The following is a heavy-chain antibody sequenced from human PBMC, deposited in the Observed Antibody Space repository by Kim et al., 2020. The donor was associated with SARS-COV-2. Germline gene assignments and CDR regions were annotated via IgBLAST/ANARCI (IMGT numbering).Heavy chain of an antibody. V-gene: IGHV4-59*01. CDR2: IYYSGST. D-gene: IGHD3-16*02. CDR1: GGSISSYY. J-gene: IGHJ6*01. CDR3: ARDGGLRLRLGASSLRYYG. Sequence: SETLSLTCTVSGGSISSYYWSWIRQPPGKGLEWIGYIYYSGSTNYNPSLTSRVTISVDTSKNQFSLKLSSVTAADTAVYYCARDGGLRLRLGASSLRYYG.